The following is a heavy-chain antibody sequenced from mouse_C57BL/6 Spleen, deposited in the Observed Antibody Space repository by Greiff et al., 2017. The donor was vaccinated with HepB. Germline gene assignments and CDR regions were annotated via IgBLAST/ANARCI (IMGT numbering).Heavy chain of an antibody. CDR3: ARDEYYGSFAY. Sequence: EVHLVESGPGLVKPSQSLSLTCSVTGYSITSGYYWNWIRQFPGNKLEWMGYISYDGSNNYNPSLKNRISITRDTSKNQFFLKLNSVTTEDTATYYCARDEYYGSFAYWGQGTLVTVSA. V-gene: IGHV3-6*01. J-gene: IGHJ3*01. D-gene: IGHD1-1*01. CDR2: ISYDGSN. CDR1: GYSITSGYY.